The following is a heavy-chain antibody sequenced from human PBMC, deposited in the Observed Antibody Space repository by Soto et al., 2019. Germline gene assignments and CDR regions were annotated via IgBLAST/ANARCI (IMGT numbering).Heavy chain of an antibody. Sequence: QVQLVESGGGVVQPGRSLRLSCAASGFTFSSYGMHWVRQAPGKGLEWVAVIWYDGSNKYYADSVKGRFTISRDNSKNRLYLQMNSMRAEDTAVYYCARDPHSGCYPSHFDYWGQGTLVTVSS. D-gene: IGHD1-26*01. CDR2: IWYDGSNK. CDR1: GFTFSSYG. J-gene: IGHJ4*02. CDR3: ARDPHSGCYPSHFDY. V-gene: IGHV3-33*01.